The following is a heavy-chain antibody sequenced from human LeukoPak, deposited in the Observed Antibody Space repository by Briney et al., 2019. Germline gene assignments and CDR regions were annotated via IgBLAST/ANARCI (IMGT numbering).Heavy chain of an antibody. J-gene: IGHJ4*02. V-gene: IGHV3-53*01. D-gene: IGHD6-13*01. CDR3: ARGSSWDTHFDY. CDR2: IYSGGST. CDR1: GFTVSSNY. Sequence: GGSLRLSCAASGFTVSSNYMSWVRQAPGKGLEWVSVIYSGGSTYYADSVKGRFTISRDNSKNTLYLQMNSLRAEDTAVYYCARGSSWDTHFDYWGQGTLVTVSS.